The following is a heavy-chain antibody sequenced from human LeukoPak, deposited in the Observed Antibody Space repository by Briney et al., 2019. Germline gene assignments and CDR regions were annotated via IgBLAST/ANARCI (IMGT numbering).Heavy chain of an antibody. V-gene: IGHV3-48*01. Sequence: PGGSLRLSCAVSGFNFSTYNMNWVRQAPGKGLEWVSYISTSSRAIYYADSAKGRFTISRDNAKNSLYLQMNSLRAEDTAVYYCARDGYDFWSDYPTTLDYWGQGTLVTVSS. J-gene: IGHJ4*02. CDR1: GFNFSTYN. CDR2: ISTSSRAI. CDR3: ARDGYDFWSDYPTTLDY. D-gene: IGHD3-3*01.